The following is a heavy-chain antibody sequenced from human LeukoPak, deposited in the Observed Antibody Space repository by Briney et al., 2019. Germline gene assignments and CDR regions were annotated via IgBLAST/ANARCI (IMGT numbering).Heavy chain of an antibody. CDR2: IYYSGST. V-gene: IGHV4-59*01. D-gene: IGHD3-10*01. CDR1: GGSMSSYY. J-gene: IGHJ4*02. CDR3: ARAWFGESAYTFDY. Sequence: KPSETLSLTCTVSGGSMSSYYWSWIRQPPGKGLEWIGYIYYSGSTNYNPSLKSRVTISVDTSRNQFSLNLSSVTAADTAVYYCARAWFGESAYTFDYWGQGTLVTVSS.